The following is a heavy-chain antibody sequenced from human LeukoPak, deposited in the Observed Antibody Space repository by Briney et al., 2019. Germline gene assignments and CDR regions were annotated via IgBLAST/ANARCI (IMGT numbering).Heavy chain of an antibody. CDR2: ISYDESNK. CDR3: ARGFSGGAVVAGPPNS. CDR1: GFTFSSYS. J-gene: IGHJ4*02. V-gene: IGHV3-30*03. Sequence: PGGSLRLSCAASGFTFSSYSMNWVRQAPGKGLEWLAVISYDESNKYYADSVKGRFTISRDNSKNALYLQMNILRAEDTAVYFCARGFSGGAVVAGPPNSWGQGTLVTVSS. D-gene: IGHD6-19*01.